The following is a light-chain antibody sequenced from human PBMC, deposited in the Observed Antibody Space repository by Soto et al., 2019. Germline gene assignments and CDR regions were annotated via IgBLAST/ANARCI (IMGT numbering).Light chain of an antibody. V-gene: IGKV1-8*01. Sequence: IQMTRCPCTLYKNIGDRVTITCQASQDISNYLNWYRQKPGKAPKLLIYAASTLQSGVPSRFSGSGSGTDFTLTISCLQSEDFATYYCQQYYRYPRTFGQGTKVDI. CDR3: QQYYRYPRT. CDR1: QDISNY. J-gene: IGKJ1*01. CDR2: AAS.